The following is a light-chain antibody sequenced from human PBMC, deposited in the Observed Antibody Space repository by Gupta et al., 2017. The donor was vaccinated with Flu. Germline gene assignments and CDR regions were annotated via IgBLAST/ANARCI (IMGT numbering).Light chain of an antibody. CDR1: QSVSSN. CDR3: QQYNNWPRWT. Sequence: ATLSWSPGERDTLYCRASQSVSSNLAWYQQKPGQDPRLLIYGASTRATGSPARCSGSGSGTEFTLTISSIQSEDFSVYYCQQYNNWPRWTFGQGTKVEIK. V-gene: IGKV3-15*01. CDR2: GAS. J-gene: IGKJ1*01.